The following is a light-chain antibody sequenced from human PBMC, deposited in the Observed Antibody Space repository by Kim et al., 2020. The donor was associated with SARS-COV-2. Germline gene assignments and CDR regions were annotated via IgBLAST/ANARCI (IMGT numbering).Light chain of an antibody. CDR2: DVT. Sequence: GQSITVSCTGPSRDVGAYNYVSWYQQLPGKAPKLLIYDVTNRPSGVSDRFPGSKSANTASLTISGLQPEDEADYYCSSFTTSYTWVFGGGTQLTVL. CDR1: SRDVGAYNY. CDR3: SSFTTSYTWV. J-gene: IGLJ3*02. V-gene: IGLV2-14*03.